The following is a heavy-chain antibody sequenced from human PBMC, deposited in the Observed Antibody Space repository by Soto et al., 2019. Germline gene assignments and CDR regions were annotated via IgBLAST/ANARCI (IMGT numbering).Heavy chain of an antibody. J-gene: IGHJ3*02. CDR1: GASISSGTYY. D-gene: IGHD5-12*01. V-gene: IGHV4-39*01. CDR3: ARHHGTGYAVACER. CDR2: IYYSGST. Sequence: SEPLSLTCTASGASISSGTYYWGWIRQPPGKGLEWIGNIYYSGSTYYNPSLKSRATISVDTSKNQFSLKLNSVTAADTAVYYWARHHGTGYAVACERWGQGQMVT.